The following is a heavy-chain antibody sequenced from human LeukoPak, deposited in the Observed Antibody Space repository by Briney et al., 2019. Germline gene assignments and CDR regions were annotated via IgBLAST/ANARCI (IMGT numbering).Heavy chain of an antibody. CDR3: ARRSTLDY. J-gene: IGHJ4*02. V-gene: IGHV3-48*04. D-gene: IGHD2-2*01. CDR2: ISDSGHTI. CDR1: GFTFSSYA. Sequence: GGSLRLSCAASGFTFSSYAMSWVRQAPGKGLEWVSYISDSGHTIYYADSVKGRFTISRDNAKNSLYLQMNSLRAEDTAVYYCARRSTLDYWGQGTLVTVSS.